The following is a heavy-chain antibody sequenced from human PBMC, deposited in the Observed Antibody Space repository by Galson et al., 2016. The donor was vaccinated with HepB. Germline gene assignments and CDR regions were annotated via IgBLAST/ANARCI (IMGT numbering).Heavy chain of an antibody. Sequence: SLRLSCAGSGFSFSTYAVHWVRQTPGKGLEWVAVIWSGAIKKYYADSVEGRFTISRDDSENTVYLQINNLRVEDTAMYYCASSIAVAGIIDYWGQGTLVTVSS. J-gene: IGHJ4*02. D-gene: IGHD6-19*01. V-gene: IGHV3-33*01. CDR3: ASSIAVAGIIDY. CDR2: IWSGAIKK. CDR1: GFSFSTYA.